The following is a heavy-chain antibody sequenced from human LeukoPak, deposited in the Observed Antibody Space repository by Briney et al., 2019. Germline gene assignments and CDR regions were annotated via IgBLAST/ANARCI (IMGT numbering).Heavy chain of an antibody. V-gene: IGHV3-48*04. CDR2: ISSSGSTI. CDR1: GFTFSSYG. J-gene: IGHJ4*02. D-gene: IGHD2-15*01. CDR3: ARDPRYCSGGSCYSFFDY. Sequence: GGSLRLSCAASGFTFSSYGMHWVRQAPGKGLEWVSYISSSGSTIYYADSVKGRFTISRDNAKNSLYLQMNSLRAEDTAVYYCARDPRYCSGGSCYSFFDYWGQGTLVTVSS.